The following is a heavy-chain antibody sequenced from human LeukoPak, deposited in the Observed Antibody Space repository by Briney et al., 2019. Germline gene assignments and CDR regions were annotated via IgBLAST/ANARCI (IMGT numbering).Heavy chain of an antibody. CDR3: ARLYSSGYYFVDY. D-gene: IGHD3-22*01. Sequence: SETLSLTCTVSGSSISSYYWSWIRQPPGKGLEWIGYIYYSGSTNYNPSLKSRVTISVDTSKNQFSLKLSSVTAADTAVYYCARLYSSGYYFVDYWGQGTLVTVSS. CDR1: GSSISSYY. CDR2: IYYSGST. V-gene: IGHV4-59*08. J-gene: IGHJ4*02.